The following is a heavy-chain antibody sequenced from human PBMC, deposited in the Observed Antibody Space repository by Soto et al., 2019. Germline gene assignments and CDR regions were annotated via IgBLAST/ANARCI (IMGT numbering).Heavy chain of an antibody. V-gene: IGHV4-31*03. Sequence: SETLSLTCTVSGASITSDDFYCSWIRQHPGKGLEWIGYMYHSGNTYYNPSLRSRLIMSMDPSKNQFSLRLTSVTAADTAVYYCVKYYYDSSGLNWFDPWGPGTLVTVSS. CDR3: VKYYYDSSGLNWFDP. CDR1: GASITSDDFY. D-gene: IGHD3-22*01. CDR2: MYHSGNT. J-gene: IGHJ5*02.